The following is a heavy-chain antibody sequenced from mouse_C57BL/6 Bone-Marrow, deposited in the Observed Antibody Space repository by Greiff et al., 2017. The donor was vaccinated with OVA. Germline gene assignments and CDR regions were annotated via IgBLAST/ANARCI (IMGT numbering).Heavy chain of an antibody. D-gene: IGHD3-3*01. Sequence: EVQLQESGPELVKPGASVKISCKASGYSFTGYYMNWVKQSPEKSLEWIGEINPSTGGTTYNQKFKAKATLTVDKSSSTAYMQLKSLTSEDSAVYYCARFRDPFAYWGQGTLVTVSA. V-gene: IGHV1-42*01. CDR1: GYSFTGYY. CDR2: INPSTGGT. J-gene: IGHJ3*01. CDR3: ARFRDPFAY.